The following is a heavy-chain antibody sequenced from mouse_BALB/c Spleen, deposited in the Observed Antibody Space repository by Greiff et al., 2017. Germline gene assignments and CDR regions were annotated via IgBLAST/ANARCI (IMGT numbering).Heavy chain of an antibody. Sequence: VQGVESGPELVKPGASVKISCKASGYSFTSYYIHWVKQRPGQGLEWIGWIFPGSGNTKYNEKFKGKATLTADTSSSTAYMQLSSLTSEDSAVYFCARDYGSSLDYWGQGTTLTVSS. D-gene: IGHD1-1*01. J-gene: IGHJ2*01. V-gene: IGHV1-66*01. CDR3: ARDYGSSLDY. CDR1: GYSFTSYY. CDR2: IFPGSGNT.